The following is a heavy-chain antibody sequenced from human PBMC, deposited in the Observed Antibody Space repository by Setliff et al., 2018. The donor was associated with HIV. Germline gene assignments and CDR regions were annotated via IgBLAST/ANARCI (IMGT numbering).Heavy chain of an antibody. CDR2: IYYSGST. J-gene: IGHJ4*02. V-gene: IGHV4-31*03. Sequence: SETLSLTCTVSGGSISSGGFYWSWIRQHPGKGLEWIGYIYYSGSTYYNPSLKSRVTILVDTSKNQFSLNLSSVTAADTAVYYCARLVSSSSKFDSWGQGTLVTVSS. CDR1: GGSISSGGFY. CDR3: ARLVSSSSKFDS. D-gene: IGHD6-6*01.